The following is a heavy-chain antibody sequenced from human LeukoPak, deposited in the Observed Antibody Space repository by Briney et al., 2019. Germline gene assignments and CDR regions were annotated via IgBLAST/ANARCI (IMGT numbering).Heavy chain of an antibody. Sequence: ASVKVSCKASGYTFTSYGISWVRQAHGQGLEWMGWVSTYSGDTNYAQKFQGRVTMTTDTSTSTTYIELKSLESDDTAIYYCARDLGYCSLGFGRGKCNRKWFDPWGQGTLVSVSS. D-gene: IGHD2-15*01. CDR1: GYTFTSYG. CDR3: ARDLGYCSLGFGRGKCNRKWFDP. J-gene: IGHJ5*02. CDR2: VSTYSGDT. V-gene: IGHV1-18*01.